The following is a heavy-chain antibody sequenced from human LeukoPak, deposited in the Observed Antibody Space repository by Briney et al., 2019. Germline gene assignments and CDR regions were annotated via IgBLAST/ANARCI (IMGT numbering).Heavy chain of an antibody. V-gene: IGHV4-34*01. Sequence: SETLSLTCAVYGGSFSGYYWSWIRQPPGKGLEWIGEINHSGSTNYNPSLKSRVTISVDTSKNQFSLKLISVTAADTAVSYCAVGGWYFDYWGQGTLVTVSS. CDR2: INHSGST. CDR1: GGSFSGYY. D-gene: IGHD6-19*01. J-gene: IGHJ4*02. CDR3: AVGGWYFDY.